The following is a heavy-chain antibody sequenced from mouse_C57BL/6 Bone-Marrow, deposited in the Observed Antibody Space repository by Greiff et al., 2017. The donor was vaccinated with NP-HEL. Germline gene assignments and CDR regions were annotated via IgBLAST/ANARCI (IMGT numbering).Heavy chain of an antibody. CDR3: ARRAYGYGNSYAMDY. Sequence: VQLQQSGAELVRPGTSVKLSCKASGYTFTSYWMHWVKQRPGQGLEWIGVIDPSDSYTNYNQKFKGKATLTVDTSSSTAYMQLSSLTSEDSAVYYCARRAYGYGNSYAMDYWGQGTSVTVSS. D-gene: IGHD2-10*02. CDR2: IDPSDSYT. CDR1: GYTFTSYW. V-gene: IGHV1-59*01. J-gene: IGHJ4*01.